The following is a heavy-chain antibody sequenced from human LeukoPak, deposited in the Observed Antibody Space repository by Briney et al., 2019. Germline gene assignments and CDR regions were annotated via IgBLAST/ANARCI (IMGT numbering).Heavy chain of an antibody. CDR3: ARDTLLSGQFDH. D-gene: IGHD3-10*01. V-gene: IGHV3-48*01. Sequence: GGSLRLSCAASGFTFSIYSMNWVRQAPGQGLEWVSYISSSSGTIYYPDSVKGRFTISRDNAKNSLYLQMNSLRAEDTAVYYCARDTLLSGQFDHWGQGTLVTVSS. J-gene: IGHJ4*02. CDR2: ISSSSGTI. CDR1: GFTFSIYS.